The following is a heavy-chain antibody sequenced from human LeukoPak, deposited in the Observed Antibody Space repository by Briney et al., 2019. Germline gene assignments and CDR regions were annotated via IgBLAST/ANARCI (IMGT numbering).Heavy chain of an antibody. CDR2: ISSNAGSR. Sequence: GGSLRLSCAASGFTFDDYAMSWVRQAPGKGLEWVSAISSNAGSRYYADSVKGRFTISRDNSRSTLFLQLNSLRAEDTAVYYCAKHSFCDGDGCYPGAFDMWGQGTMLTVSS. J-gene: IGHJ3*02. V-gene: IGHV3-23*01. CDR3: AKHSFCDGDGCYPGAFDM. D-gene: IGHD2-21*01. CDR1: GFTFDDYA.